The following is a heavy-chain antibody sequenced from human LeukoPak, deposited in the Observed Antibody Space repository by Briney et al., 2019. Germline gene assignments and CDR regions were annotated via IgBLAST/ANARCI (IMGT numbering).Heavy chain of an antibody. J-gene: IGHJ6*03. V-gene: IGHV1-8*02. CDR2: MNPNSGNT. CDR3: ARGGGNYYYYYMDV. Sequence: ASVKVSCKASGYTFISHDVNWVRQATGQGLEWMGWMNPNSGNTGYAQKFQGRVTITRNTSISTAYMELSSLRSEDTAVYYCARGGGNYYYYYMDVWGKGTTVTISS. CDR1: GYTFISHD.